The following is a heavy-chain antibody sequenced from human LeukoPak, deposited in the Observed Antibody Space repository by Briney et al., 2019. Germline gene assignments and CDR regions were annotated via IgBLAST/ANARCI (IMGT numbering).Heavy chain of an antibody. V-gene: IGHV4-34*01. CDR3: ARGHPWYSSGWYKYYFDY. J-gene: IGHJ4*02. CDR2: INHSGST. D-gene: IGHD6-19*01. CDR1: GGSFSGYY. Sequence: PSGTLSLTCAVYGGSFSGYYWSWIRQPPGKGLEWIGEINHSGSTNYNPSLKSRVTISVDTSKNQFSLKLSSVTAADTAVYYCARGHPWYSSGWYKYYFDYWGQGTLVTVSS.